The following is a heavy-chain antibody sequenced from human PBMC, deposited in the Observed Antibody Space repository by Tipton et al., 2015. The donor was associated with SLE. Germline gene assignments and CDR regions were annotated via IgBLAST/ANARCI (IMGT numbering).Heavy chain of an antibody. V-gene: IGHV3-9*01. D-gene: IGHD3-22*01. Sequence: RSLRLSCAASGFTFDDYAMHWVRQAPGKGLEWVSGISWNSGSIGYADSVKGRFTISRDNAKNSLYLQMNSLRAEDTALYYCAKESDSSGSIGDAFDIWGQGTMVTVSS. J-gene: IGHJ3*02. CDR3: AKESDSSGSIGDAFDI. CDR2: ISWNSGSI. CDR1: GFTFDDYA.